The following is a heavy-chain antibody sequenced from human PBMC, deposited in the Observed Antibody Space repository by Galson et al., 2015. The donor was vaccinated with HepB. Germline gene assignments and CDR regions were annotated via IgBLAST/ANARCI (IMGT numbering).Heavy chain of an antibody. V-gene: IGHV3-23*01. CDR3: VKELGLRFLEWLLYGMDV. D-gene: IGHD3-3*01. CDR2: ISGSGGST. CDR1: GFTFSSYA. Sequence: SLRLSCAASGFTFSSYAMSWVRQAPGKGLEWVSAISGSGGSTYYADSVKGRFTISRDNSKNTLYLQMNSLRAEDTAVYYCVKELGLRFLEWLLYGMDVWGQGTTVTVSS. J-gene: IGHJ6*02.